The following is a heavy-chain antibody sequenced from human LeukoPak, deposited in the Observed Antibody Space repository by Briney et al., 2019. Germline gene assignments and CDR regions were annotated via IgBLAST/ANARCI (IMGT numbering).Heavy chain of an antibody. CDR2: IYYSGST. CDR1: GGSISSGGYY. Sequence: SETLSLTCTVSGGSISSGGYYWSWIRQHPGKGLEWIGYIYYSGSTYYNPSLKSRVTISVDTSKNQFSLKLSSVTAADTAVYYCARLPNPYYYDSSGYFDYWGQGTLVTVSS. J-gene: IGHJ4*02. CDR3: ARLPNPYYYDSSGYFDY. V-gene: IGHV4-31*03. D-gene: IGHD3-22*01.